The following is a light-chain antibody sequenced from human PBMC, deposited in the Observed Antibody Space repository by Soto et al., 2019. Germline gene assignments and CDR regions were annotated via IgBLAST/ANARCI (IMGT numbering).Light chain of an antibody. J-gene: IGLJ3*02. CDR1: SSDVGTYDY. CDR3: CSYAGSYTFL. V-gene: IGLV2-11*01. CDR2: DVN. Sequence: QSALTQPRSVSGSPGQSVTISCTGTSSDVGTYDYVSWYQQHPGKAPKVMIYDVNQRPSGVPNRFSGSKSGNTASLTISGLQAEDEADYYCCSYAGSYTFLFGGGTKLTVL.